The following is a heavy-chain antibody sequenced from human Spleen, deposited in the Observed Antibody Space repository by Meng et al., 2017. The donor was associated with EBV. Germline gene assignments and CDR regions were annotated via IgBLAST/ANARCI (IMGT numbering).Heavy chain of an antibody. J-gene: IGHJ4*02. CDR3: TRWSYGGTAY. CDR2: IKSKTDGGTT. V-gene: IGHV3-15*01. Sequence: EVQLVESGGGLIKPGGSLRLSCAASGFTFRNAWMSWVRQAPGKGLEWVGRIKSKTDGGTTDYAAPVKGRFTISRDDSKNTMYLQMNSLKTEDTAVYYCTRWSYGGTAYWGQGTLVTVSS. D-gene: IGHD4-23*01. CDR1: GFTFRNAW.